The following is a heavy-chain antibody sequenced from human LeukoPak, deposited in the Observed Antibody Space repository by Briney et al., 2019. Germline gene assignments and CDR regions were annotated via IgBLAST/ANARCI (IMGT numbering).Heavy chain of an antibody. J-gene: IGHJ3*02. CDR1: GFTFSSYA. CDR2: ISGSGGST. Sequence: PGGSLRLSCAVSGFTFSSYAMSWVRQAPGKGLGWVSAISGSGGSTFYADSVKGRFTISRDNSKNTLYLQMNSLRAEDTAVYYCAKGSGGTRPHAFDIWGQGTMVTVSS. D-gene: IGHD2-15*01. V-gene: IGHV3-23*01. CDR3: AKGSGGTRPHAFDI.